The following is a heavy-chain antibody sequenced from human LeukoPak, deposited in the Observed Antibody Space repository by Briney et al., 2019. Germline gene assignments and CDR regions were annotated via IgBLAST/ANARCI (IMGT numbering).Heavy chain of an antibody. D-gene: IGHD3-22*01. Sequence: GGSLRLSYAASGFTFNNYWMSWVRQAPGKGLVWVSRINTDGSSTSYADSVKGRFTISRDSAKNTLYLQMNSLRAEDTAVYYCARVLSGSWDWFDPWGQGTLVTVSS. V-gene: IGHV3-74*01. J-gene: IGHJ5*02. CDR1: GFTFNNYW. CDR3: ARVLSGSWDWFDP. CDR2: INTDGSST.